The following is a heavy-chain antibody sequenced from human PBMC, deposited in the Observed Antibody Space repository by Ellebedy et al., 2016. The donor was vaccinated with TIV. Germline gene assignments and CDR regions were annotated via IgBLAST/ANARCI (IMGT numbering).Heavy chain of an antibody. Sequence: ASVKVSCXASGYTFTSYGISWVRQAPGKGLEWMGGFDPEDGETIYAQKFQGRVTMTEDTSTDTAYMELSSLRSEDTAVYYCARDSSSGWSWGQGTLVTVSS. V-gene: IGHV1-24*01. CDR1: GYTFTSYG. J-gene: IGHJ4*02. CDR2: FDPEDGET. D-gene: IGHD6-19*01. CDR3: ARDSSSGWS.